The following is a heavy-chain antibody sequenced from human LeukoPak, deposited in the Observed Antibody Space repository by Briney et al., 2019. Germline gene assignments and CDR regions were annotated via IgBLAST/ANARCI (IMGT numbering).Heavy chain of an antibody. V-gene: IGHV3-23*01. CDR1: GFTFSSYA. D-gene: IGHD3-3*01. J-gene: IGHJ5*02. CDR2: ISGSGGST. Sequence: PGGSLRLSCAASGFTFSSYAMSWVRQAPGKGLEWVSAISGSGGSTYYADSVKGRFTISRDNSKNTLYLRMNSLRAEDTAVYYCTIFGVVTNNWFDPWGQGTLVTVSS. CDR3: TIFGVVTNNWFDP.